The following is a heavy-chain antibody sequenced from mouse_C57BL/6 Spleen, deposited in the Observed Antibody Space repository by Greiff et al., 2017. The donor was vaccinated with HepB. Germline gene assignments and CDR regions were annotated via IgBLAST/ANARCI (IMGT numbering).Heavy chain of an antibody. Sequence: QVQLQQSGAELVRPGTSVKVSCKASGYAFTNYLIEWVKQRPGQGLEWIGVINPGSGGTNYNEKFKGKATLTADKSSSTAYMQLSSLTSEDSAVYFCARGGITRIFDYWGQGTTLTVSS. CDR1: GYAFTNYL. J-gene: IGHJ2*01. V-gene: IGHV1-54*01. CDR2: INPGSGGT. CDR3: ARGGITRIFDY. D-gene: IGHD2-4*01.